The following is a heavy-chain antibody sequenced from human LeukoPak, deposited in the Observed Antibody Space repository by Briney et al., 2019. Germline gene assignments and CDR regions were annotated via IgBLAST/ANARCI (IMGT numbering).Heavy chain of an antibody. J-gene: IGHJ4*02. CDR1: GFTFSGYI. CDR3: ARDQWLDY. Sequence: GGSLRLSCAASGFTFSGYIMNWVRQAPGKGLEWVSFIGSSGNTIYYADSVKGRFTVSRDNAKSSLYLQMNSLRAEDTAVYYCARDQWLDYWGQGTLVTVSS. D-gene: IGHD6-19*01. CDR2: IGSSGNTI. V-gene: IGHV3-48*01.